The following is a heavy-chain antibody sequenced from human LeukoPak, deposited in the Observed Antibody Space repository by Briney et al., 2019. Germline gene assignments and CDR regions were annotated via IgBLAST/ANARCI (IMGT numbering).Heavy chain of an antibody. D-gene: IGHD5-18*01. J-gene: IGHJ4*02. CDR1: GGSVSSGSYY. CDR2: IYYSGST. CDR3: ARDRGYSYGPFDY. Sequence: SETLSLTCTVSGGSVSSGSYYWSWIRQPPGKGLEWIGYIYYSGSTNYNPSLKSRVTISVDTSKNQFSLKLGSVTAADTAVYYCARDRGYSYGPFDYWGQGTLVTVSS. V-gene: IGHV4-61*01.